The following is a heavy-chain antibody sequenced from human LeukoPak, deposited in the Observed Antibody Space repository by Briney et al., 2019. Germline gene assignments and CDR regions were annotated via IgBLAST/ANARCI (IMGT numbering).Heavy chain of an antibody. V-gene: IGHV3-30*02. J-gene: IGHJ3*02. Sequence: PGGSLRLSCAASGFTFDDYGMSWVRQAPGKGLEWVAFIRYDGNNKNYADSVKGRFTISRDNSKNTLYLQMNSLRAEDTAVYYCARDWRVVAATTEAFDIWGQGTMVTVSS. CDR2: IRYDGNNK. CDR3: ARDWRVVAATTEAFDI. D-gene: IGHD2-15*01. CDR1: GFTFDDYG.